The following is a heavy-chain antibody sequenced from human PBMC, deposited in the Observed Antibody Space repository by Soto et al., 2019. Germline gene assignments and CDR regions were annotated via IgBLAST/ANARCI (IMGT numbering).Heavy chain of an antibody. Sequence: QVQLEESGGGVVQPGTSLRLSCAASGFTFSHYGIHWVRQAPGKGLEWVALTWSGGRGENYADSVRGRFTVSRDNSKTTVYLQMNSLRVDDTAVYYCAKDDDTSSHFSLLDFRGQGTLVTVSS. V-gene: IGHV3-33*06. CDR3: AKDDDTSSHFSLLDF. D-gene: IGHD3-22*01. CDR1: GFTFSHYG. J-gene: IGHJ4*02. CDR2: TWSGGRGE.